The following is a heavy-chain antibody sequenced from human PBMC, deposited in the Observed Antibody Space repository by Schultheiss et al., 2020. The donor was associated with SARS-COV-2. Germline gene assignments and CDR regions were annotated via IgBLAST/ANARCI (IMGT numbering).Heavy chain of an antibody. CDR3: VRDRSWWTPYNCFDL. CDR1: GFTFSDYY. Sequence: GGSLRLSCAASGFTFSDYYMSWIRQAPGKGLEWVSYISSSGSTIYYADSVKGRFTISRDNAKNSLYLQMNSLRAEDTAVYYCVRDRSWWTPYNCFDLWGRGTLVTVSS. CDR2: ISSSGSTI. V-gene: IGHV3-11*04. D-gene: IGHD2-15*01. J-gene: IGHJ5*02.